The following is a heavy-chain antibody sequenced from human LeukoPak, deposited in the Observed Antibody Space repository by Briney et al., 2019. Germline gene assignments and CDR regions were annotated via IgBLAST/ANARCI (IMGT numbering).Heavy chain of an antibody. CDR2: IYTRGST. CDR3: ARGSTYGSGRNQHTTLDY. J-gene: IGHJ4*02. V-gene: IGHV4-4*07. CDR1: GGSLSNDY. D-gene: IGHD3-10*01. Sequence: SETLSLTCTVSGGSLSNDYWSWIRQAAGKELECIGRIYTRGSTNYNPSLKSRVTISLDKSKKQFSLNLNSVTAADTAVYYCARGSTYGSGRNQHTTLDYWGQGTLVTVSS.